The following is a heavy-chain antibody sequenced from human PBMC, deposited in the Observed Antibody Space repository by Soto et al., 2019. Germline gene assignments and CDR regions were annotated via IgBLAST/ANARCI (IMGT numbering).Heavy chain of an antibody. CDR1: GFAFSSHA. V-gene: IGHV3-30*14. Sequence: GGSLRLSCAASGFAFSSHAMHWARQGPGKGLEWVALISYDGKIQLYADSVKRRFTISRDNSKNILFLQMNSLRVEDSAIYYCVSEVGVRNHEFRGQGTLVTVSS. CDR2: ISYDGKIQ. CDR3: VSEVGVRNHEF. D-gene: IGHD1-26*01. J-gene: IGHJ4*02.